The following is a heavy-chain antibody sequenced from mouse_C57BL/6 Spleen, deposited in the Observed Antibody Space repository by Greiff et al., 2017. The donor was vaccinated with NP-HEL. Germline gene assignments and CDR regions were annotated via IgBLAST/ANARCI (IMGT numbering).Heavy chain of an antibody. J-gene: IGHJ2*01. V-gene: IGHV6-3*01. D-gene: IGHD2-4*01. CDR2: IRLKSDNYAT. CDR3: TIYYDYDAGVYYFDY. CDR1: GFTFSNYW. Sequence: EVHLVESGGGLVQPGGSMKLSCVASGFTFSNYWMNWVRQSPEKGLEWVAQIRLKSDNYATHYAESVKGRFTISRDDSKSSVYLQMNNLRAEDTGIYYCTIYYDYDAGVYYFDYWGQGTTLTVSS.